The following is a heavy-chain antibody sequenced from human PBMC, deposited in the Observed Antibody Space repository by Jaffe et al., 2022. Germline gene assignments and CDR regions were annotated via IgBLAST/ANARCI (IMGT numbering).Heavy chain of an antibody. J-gene: IGHJ4*02. Sequence: EVQLVESGGGLVQPGGSLRLSCAASGFTFSSYWMHWVRQAPGKGLVWVSRINSDGSSTSYADSVKGRFTISRDNAKNTLYLQMNSLRAEDTAVYYCARLNGGTTVVTWGDYFDYWGQGTLVTVSS. V-gene: IGHV3-74*01. D-gene: IGHD4-17*01. CDR3: ARLNGGTTVVTWGDYFDY. CDR1: GFTFSSYW. CDR2: INSDGSST.